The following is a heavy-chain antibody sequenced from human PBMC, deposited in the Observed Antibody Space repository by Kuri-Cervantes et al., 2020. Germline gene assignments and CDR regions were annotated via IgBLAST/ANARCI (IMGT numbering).Heavy chain of an antibody. Sequence: LSLTCAASGFTFSSYGMHWVRQAPGKGLEWVAVISYDGSNKYYADSVKGRFTISRDNSKNTLYLQMNSLRAEDTAVYYCAKDLSWYHPYYYYGMDVWGQGTTVTVSS. J-gene: IGHJ6*02. CDR1: GFTFSSYG. D-gene: IGHD6-13*01. CDR2: ISYDGSNK. CDR3: AKDLSWYHPYYYYGMDV. V-gene: IGHV3-30*18.